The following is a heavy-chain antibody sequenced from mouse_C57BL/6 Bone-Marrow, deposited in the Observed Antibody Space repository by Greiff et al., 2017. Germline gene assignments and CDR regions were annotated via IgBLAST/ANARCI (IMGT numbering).Heavy chain of an antibody. D-gene: IGHD5-1-1*01. CDR1: GYTFTSYW. CDR2: IDPNSGGT. CDR3: ARAIPTRPYAMDY. Sequence: QVQLQQPGAELVKPGASVKLSCKASGYTFTSYWMHWVKQRPGRGLEWIGRIDPNSGGTKYNEKFESKATLTVDKPSSTAYMQLNSRTFEDYAVDVCARAIPTRPYAMDYWGQGTSVTVSS. V-gene: IGHV1-62-3*01. J-gene: IGHJ4*01.